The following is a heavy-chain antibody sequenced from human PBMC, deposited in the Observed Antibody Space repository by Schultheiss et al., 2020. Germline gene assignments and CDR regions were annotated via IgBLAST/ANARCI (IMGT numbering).Heavy chain of an antibody. V-gene: IGHV4-34*01. CDR1: GGSFSGYY. D-gene: IGHD2-2*01. J-gene: IGHJ4*02. CDR2: INHSGST. CDR3: ARDALRPFDY. Sequence: SATLSLTCAVYGGSFSGYYWSWIRQPPGKGLEWIGEINHSGSTNYNPSLKSRVTISVDTSKNQFSLKLSSVTAADTAVYYCARDALRPFDYWGQGTLVTVSS.